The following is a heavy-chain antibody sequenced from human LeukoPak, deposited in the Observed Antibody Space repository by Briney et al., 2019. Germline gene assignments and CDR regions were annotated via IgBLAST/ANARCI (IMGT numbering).Heavy chain of an antibody. J-gene: IGHJ4*02. CDR1: GGSLSSYY. CDR3: ARGLYYYDSSGYYAPIDY. V-gene: IGHV4-39*07. Sequence: PSETLSLICTVSGGSLSSYYWNWIRQPPGKGLEWIGSIYYSGSAYYNPSLKSRVTISVDTSKNQFSLKLSSVTAADTAVYYCARGLYYYDSSGYYAPIDYWGQGTLVTVSS. D-gene: IGHD3-22*01. CDR2: IYYSGSA.